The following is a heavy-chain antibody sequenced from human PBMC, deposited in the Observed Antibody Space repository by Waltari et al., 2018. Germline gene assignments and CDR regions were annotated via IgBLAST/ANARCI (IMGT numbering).Heavy chain of an antibody. CDR2: IWYDGSNK. V-gene: IGHV3-33*01. Sequence: QVQLVESGGGVVQPGRSLRLSCAASGFTFSSYGMHWVRQAPGKGLGWVAVIWYDGSNKYYADSVKGRFTISRDNSKNTLYLQMNSLRAEDTAVYYCARYGAAALFDYWGQGTLVTVSS. CDR1: GFTFSSYG. J-gene: IGHJ4*02. D-gene: IGHD6-13*01. CDR3: ARYGAAALFDY.